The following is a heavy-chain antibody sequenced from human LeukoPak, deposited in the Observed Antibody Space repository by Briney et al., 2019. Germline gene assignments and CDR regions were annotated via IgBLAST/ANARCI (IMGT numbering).Heavy chain of an antibody. V-gene: IGHV3-21*01. Sequence: GALRLSCAASGFSFTSYSMNWVRQAPGKGLEWVASISTGSSYISYADSVKGRFTISRDNAKNSLYLQMNSLRVEDTALYYCWSDGSWQWLVQYWGQGTLVTVSS. D-gene: IGHD6-19*01. CDR1: GFSFTSYS. CDR3: WSDGSWQWLVQY. CDR2: ISTGSSYI. J-gene: IGHJ4*02.